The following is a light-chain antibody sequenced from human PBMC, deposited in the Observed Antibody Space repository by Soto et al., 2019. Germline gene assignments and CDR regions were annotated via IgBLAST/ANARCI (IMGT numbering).Light chain of an antibody. CDR1: SSNIGSNI. V-gene: IGLV1-44*01. CDR2: SNN. Sequence: QAVLTQPPSASGTPGQRVTISCSGSSSNIGSNIVNWYQQLPGTAPKLLIHSNNQRPSGVPDRVSGSKSGTSAALAISGLQSEDEAEYHCAAWDDRLNGYVFGSGTKVTVL. CDR3: AAWDDRLNGYV. J-gene: IGLJ1*01.